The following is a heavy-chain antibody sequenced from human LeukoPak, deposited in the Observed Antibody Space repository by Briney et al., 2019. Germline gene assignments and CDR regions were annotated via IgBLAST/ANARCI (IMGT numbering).Heavy chain of an antibody. CDR2: IYPGDSDT. J-gene: IGHJ4*02. Sequence: GESPKSSCKGSGYSFTSYWIGWVRQVPRENLEWMGIIYPGDSDTKYSPSFQGQVTITADKSISTAYLQRSSLKAADTAMYYCARVGGDNPANPCAYWGQGALVSVSS. V-gene: IGHV5-51*01. D-gene: IGHD2-21*01. CDR1: GYSFTSYW. CDR3: ARVGGDNPANPCAY.